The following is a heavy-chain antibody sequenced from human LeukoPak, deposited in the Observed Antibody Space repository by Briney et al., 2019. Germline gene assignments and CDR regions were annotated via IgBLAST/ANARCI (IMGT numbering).Heavy chain of an antibody. CDR1: GFTFSWNG. CDR3: AKERGAAAATVYFDY. J-gene: IGHJ4*02. D-gene: IGHD6-13*01. Sequence: GGSLRLSCAASGFTFSWNGMHWVRQAPGKGLEWVAFIRYDGTNKYYADSVKGRFTISRDNSKNTVYLQMNSLRAEDTAVYYCAKERGAAAATVYFDYWGQGTQVTVSS. V-gene: IGHV3-30*02. CDR2: IRYDGTNK.